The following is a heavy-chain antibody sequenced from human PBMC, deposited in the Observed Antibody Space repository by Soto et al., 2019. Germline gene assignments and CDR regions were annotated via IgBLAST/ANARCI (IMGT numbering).Heavy chain of an antibody. V-gene: IGHV3-72*01. D-gene: IGHD1-26*01. CDR1: GFIFSDHY. Sequence: VQLVESGGGLVQPGGSLRLSCAASGFIFSDHYMDWVRQAPGKGLERVGRIKNKANSYTTEYAASVKGRFTISRDDSKNSLYLQMNSLKTEDTAVYYCTRISLVGATGGRYVDYWGQGTLLTVSS. CDR2: IKNKANSYTT. J-gene: IGHJ4*02. CDR3: TRISLVGATGGRYVDY.